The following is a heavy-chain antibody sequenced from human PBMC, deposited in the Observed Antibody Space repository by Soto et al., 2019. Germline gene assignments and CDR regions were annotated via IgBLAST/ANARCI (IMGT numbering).Heavy chain of an antibody. CDR2: INSDGSST. Sequence: GGSLRLSCAASGFTFSRYWMHWVRQAPGKGLVWVSRINSDGSSTRYADSVKGRFTISRDNAKNALYLQMNSLRAEDTAVYYCATSHSSSWYSDYYMDVWGKGTTVTVSS. J-gene: IGHJ6*03. V-gene: IGHV3-74*01. CDR3: ATSHSSSWYSDYYMDV. CDR1: GFTFSRYW. D-gene: IGHD6-13*01.